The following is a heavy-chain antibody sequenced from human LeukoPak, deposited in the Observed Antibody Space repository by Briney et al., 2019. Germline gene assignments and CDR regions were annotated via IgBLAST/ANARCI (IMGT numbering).Heavy chain of an antibody. CDR3: ATELLWFGEFWTMDV. J-gene: IGHJ6*03. Sequence: GGSLRLSCAASGFTFSSYSMNWVRQAPGKGLEWVSSISSSSSYIYYADSVKGRFTISRDNAKNSLYLQMNSLRAEDTAVYYCATELLWFGEFWTMDVWGKGTTVTISS. D-gene: IGHD3-10*01. CDR2: ISSSSSYI. CDR1: GFTFSSYS. V-gene: IGHV3-21*01.